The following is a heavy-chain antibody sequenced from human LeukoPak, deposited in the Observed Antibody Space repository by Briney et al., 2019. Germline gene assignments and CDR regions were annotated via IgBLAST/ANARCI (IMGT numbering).Heavy chain of an antibody. V-gene: IGHV1-18*01. Sequence: GSVKVSCKASGYTFTSTGINWVRQAPGQGLEWMGWISTYNGDTNYAQKRQGIVSMTTDTSTCTDYSELRSVGSDDTAVYYCASGTSSRYATGYWGQGTLVTVSS. CDR1: GYTFTSTG. CDR3: ASGTSSRYATGY. CDR2: ISTYNGDT. D-gene: IGHD2-2*01. J-gene: IGHJ4*02.